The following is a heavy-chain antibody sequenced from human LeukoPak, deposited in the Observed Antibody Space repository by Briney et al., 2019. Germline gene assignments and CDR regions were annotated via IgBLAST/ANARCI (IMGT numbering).Heavy chain of an antibody. CDR2: IRYDGSNE. CDR3: AKDLHGSGSYQNRLFEY. J-gene: IGHJ4*01. D-gene: IGHD3-10*01. V-gene: IGHV3-30*02. CDR1: GFTSSSYG. Sequence: GGSLRLSSAASGFTSSSYGMHWGRQAPGKGLEWVAFIRYDGSNEFYADSVKGRFTISRDNSKNTLYLQMNSLRAEDTAVYYCAKDLHGSGSYQNRLFEYRDAGNLGTVSS.